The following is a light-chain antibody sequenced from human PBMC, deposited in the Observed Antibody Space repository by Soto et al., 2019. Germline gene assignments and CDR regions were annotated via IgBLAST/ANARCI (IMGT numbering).Light chain of an antibody. V-gene: IGKV3-15*01. CDR2: GAS. CDR1: QSVSSN. CDR3: QQYNNWPPIT. J-gene: IGKJ4*01. Sequence: EIVLTQSPATLSLSPGERATLSCRASQSVSSNLAWYQQKPGQAPRLLIYGASTRATGIPARFSGSGSGTDFTLTISSLQSEDFAVYYCQQYNNWPPITFGGGTKVEIK.